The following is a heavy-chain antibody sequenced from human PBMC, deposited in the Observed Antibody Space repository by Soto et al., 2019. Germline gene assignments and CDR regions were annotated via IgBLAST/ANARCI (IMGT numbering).Heavy chain of an antibody. CDR2: IIYSGRT. D-gene: IGHD2-8*01. CDR3: VGLYDYGDY. Sequence: QVQLQESGPGLVKPSETLSLTCTVSGGPITNYYWSWIRQPPGKGLEWIGYIIYSGRTTYNPSLSRRATISVDTSRRQVSLKLSSVTAADTAVYYCVGLYDYGDYWGQGTQVTVSS. J-gene: IGHJ4*02. CDR1: GGPITNYY. V-gene: IGHV4-59*01.